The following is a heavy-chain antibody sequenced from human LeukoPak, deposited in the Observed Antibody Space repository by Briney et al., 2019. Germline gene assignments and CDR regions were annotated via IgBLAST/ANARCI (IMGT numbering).Heavy chain of an antibody. CDR2: IYPGDSDN. CDR1: GYSFTSYW. Sequence: GESLKISCKGSGYSFTSYWIGWVRQMPGKGLEWMGIIYPGDSDNRYSPSFQGQVTISADKSISTAYLQWSSLKASDTAMYSCARHGQPTDILAGLDYWGQGTLVTVSS. V-gene: IGHV5-51*01. CDR3: ARHGQPTDILAGLDY. D-gene: IGHD2-15*01. J-gene: IGHJ4*02.